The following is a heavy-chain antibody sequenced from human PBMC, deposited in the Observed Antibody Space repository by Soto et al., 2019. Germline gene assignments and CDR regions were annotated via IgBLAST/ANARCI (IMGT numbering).Heavy chain of an antibody. CDR1: GGTSSSYA. Sequence: QVQVVQSGAEVKKPGSSVRVSCKASGGTSSSYAITWMRQAPGQGLEWMGGIIPFLDTTDYAQKFQGRVTFTADESTSTVYMELSSLTSEDTAVYYCASGGTTVNRRFDFWGQGTLVTVSS. D-gene: IGHD4-4*01. J-gene: IGHJ4*02. CDR2: IIPFLDTT. CDR3: ASGGTTVNRRFDF. V-gene: IGHV1-69*01.